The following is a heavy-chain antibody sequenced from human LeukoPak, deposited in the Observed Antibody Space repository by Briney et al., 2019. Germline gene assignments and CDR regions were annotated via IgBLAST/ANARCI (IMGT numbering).Heavy chain of an antibody. D-gene: IGHD6-6*01. CDR1: GGSFSGYY. CDR3: ARGVLYSSSGYNY. V-gene: IGHV4-34*01. Sequence: NPSETLSLTCAVYGGSFSGYYWSWIRQPPGKGREWIGEINHSGSTNYNPSLKSRVTISVDTSKNQFSLTLSSVTAADTAVYYCARGVLYSSSGYNYWGQGTLVTVSS. CDR2: INHSGST. J-gene: IGHJ4*02.